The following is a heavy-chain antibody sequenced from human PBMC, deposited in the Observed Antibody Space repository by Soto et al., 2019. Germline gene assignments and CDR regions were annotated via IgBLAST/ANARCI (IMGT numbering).Heavy chain of an antibody. J-gene: IGHJ3*02. CDR3: AKDKMIVVNDAFDI. Sequence: PGGSLRLSCAASGFTFSSYSMNWVRQAPGKGLEWVSSISSSSSYIYYADSVKGRFTISRDNSKNTLYLQMNSLRAEDTAVYYCAKDKMIVVNDAFDIWGQGTMVTVSS. CDR1: GFTFSSYS. V-gene: IGHV3-21*01. D-gene: IGHD3-22*01. CDR2: ISSSSSYI.